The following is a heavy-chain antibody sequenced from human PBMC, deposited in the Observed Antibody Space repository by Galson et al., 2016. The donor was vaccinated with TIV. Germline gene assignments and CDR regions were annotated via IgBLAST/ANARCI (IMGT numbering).Heavy chain of an antibody. CDR2: IRYDGSNK. Sequence: SLRLSCATSGFTFSNFGMHWVRQAPGKGLEWVAFIRYDGSNKYFADSVKGRFTISRDNSKNTLYLQMNSLRAEDTAVFYCAKDGDDNAFVHLFYYYMDVWGKGTTVTVS. CDR1: GFTFSNFG. CDR3: AKDGDDNAFVHLFYYYMDV. D-gene: IGHD7-27*01. V-gene: IGHV3-30*02. J-gene: IGHJ6*03.